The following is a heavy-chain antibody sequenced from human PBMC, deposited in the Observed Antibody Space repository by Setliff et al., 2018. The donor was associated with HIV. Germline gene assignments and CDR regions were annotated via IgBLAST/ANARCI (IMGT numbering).Heavy chain of an antibody. CDR2: INSDSGGT. CDR3: ARGKPIFGVNNWFDP. D-gene: IGHD3-3*01. J-gene: IGHJ5*02. CDR1: GYTFSDYY. Sequence: ASVKVSCMASGYTFSDYYMHWVRQAPGQGLEWMGWINSDSGGTNYAQRFQGRITMTRDTSTNTVYMELNKLRSDDTAVYYCARGKPIFGVNNWFDPWCQGTLVTVSS. V-gene: IGHV1-2*02.